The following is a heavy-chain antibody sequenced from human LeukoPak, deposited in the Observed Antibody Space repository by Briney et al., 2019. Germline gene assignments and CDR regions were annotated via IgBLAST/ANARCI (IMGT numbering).Heavy chain of an antibody. CDR2: ISSSSYI. J-gene: IGHJ4*02. CDR3: ARGWRLTCFDY. CDR1: GFTFSSYS. Sequence: GGSLRLSCAASGFTFSSYSMNWVRQAPGKGLEWVSSISSSSYIYYADSVKGRFTISRDNAKNSLYLQMNSLRAEDTAVYYCARGWRLTCFDYWGQGTLVTVSS. D-gene: IGHD1-14*01. V-gene: IGHV3-21*01.